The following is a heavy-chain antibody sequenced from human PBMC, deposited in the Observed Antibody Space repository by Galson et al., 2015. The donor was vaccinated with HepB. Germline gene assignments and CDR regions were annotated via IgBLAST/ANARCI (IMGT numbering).Heavy chain of an antibody. CDR2: ISYDGSNK. J-gene: IGHJ4*02. CDR1: GFTFSSYA. CDR3: AREASLAFDEVAGLDY. Sequence: SLRLSCAASGFTFSSYAMHWVRQAPGKGLEWVAVISYDGSNKYYADSVKGRFTISRDNSKNTLYLQMNSLRAEDTAVYYCAREASLAFDEVAGLDYWGQGTLVTVSS. D-gene: IGHD6-19*01. V-gene: IGHV3-30*04.